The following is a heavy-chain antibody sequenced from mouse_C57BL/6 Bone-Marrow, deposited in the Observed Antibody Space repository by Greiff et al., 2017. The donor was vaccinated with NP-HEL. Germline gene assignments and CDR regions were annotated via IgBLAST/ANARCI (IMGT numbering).Heavy chain of an antibody. Sequence: QVQLQQPGAELVRPGSSVKLSCKASGYTFTSYWMDWVKQRPGQGLEWIGNIYPSDSETHYNQKFKDKATLTVDKSSSTAYMQLSSLTSEDSAVYYCAVSVLFDYWGQGTTLTVSS. CDR2: IYPSDSET. V-gene: IGHV1-61*01. CDR3: AVSVLFDY. CDR1: GYTFTSYW. J-gene: IGHJ2*01.